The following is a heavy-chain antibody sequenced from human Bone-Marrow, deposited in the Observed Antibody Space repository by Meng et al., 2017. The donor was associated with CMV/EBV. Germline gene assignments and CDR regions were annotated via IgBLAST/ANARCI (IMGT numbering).Heavy chain of an antibody. V-gene: IGHV3-30*18. CDR3: AKDASGRYWYFDY. CDR2: ISHDGSDT. CDR1: GFTLNNYG. D-gene: IGHD1-26*01. J-gene: IGHJ4*02. Sequence: QVQLVGSGGRGVQPGRSLRLYCAASGFTLNNYGMHWVRQSPGKGLEWVALISHDGSDTDYADSVKGRFTISRDTSKKMLSLQMNSLRADDTAVYYCAKDASGRYWYFDYWGQGTLVTVSS.